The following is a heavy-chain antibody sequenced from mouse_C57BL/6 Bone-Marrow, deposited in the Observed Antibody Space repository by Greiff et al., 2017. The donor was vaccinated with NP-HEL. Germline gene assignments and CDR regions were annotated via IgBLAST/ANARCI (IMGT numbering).Heavy chain of an antibody. CDR2: ISSGGRYT. J-gene: IGHJ1*03. D-gene: IGHD2-2*01. CDR1: GFTFSSYG. Sequence: EVQGVESGGDLVKPGGSLKLSCAASGFTFSSYGMSWVRQTPDKRLEWVATISSGGRYTYYPDSVKGRFTISRDNAKNTLYLQMSSLKSEDTAMYYCARRVWLRRGYFDVWGTGTTVTVSS. CDR3: ARRVWLRRGYFDV. V-gene: IGHV5-6*01.